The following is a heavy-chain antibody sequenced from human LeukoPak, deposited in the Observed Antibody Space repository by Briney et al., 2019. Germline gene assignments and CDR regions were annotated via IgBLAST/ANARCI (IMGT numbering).Heavy chain of an antibody. D-gene: IGHD3-22*01. CDR3: ARETYDTSGSN. Sequence: SETLSLTCAVYGVSFSGYHWSWIRQPPGKGLEWIGEINHSGSTNYNPSLKSRVTISVDTSKSQFSLKLSSVTAADTAVYYCARETYDTSGSNWGQGTLVTVSS. CDR2: INHSGST. J-gene: IGHJ4*02. V-gene: IGHV4-34*01. CDR1: GVSFSGYH.